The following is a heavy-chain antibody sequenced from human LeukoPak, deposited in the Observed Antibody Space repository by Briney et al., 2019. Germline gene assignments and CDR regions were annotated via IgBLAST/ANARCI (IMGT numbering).Heavy chain of an antibody. CDR2: INPSGGST. V-gene: IGHV1-46*01. Sequence: ASVKVSCKASGYTFTSYYMHWVRQAPGQGLEWMGIINPSGGSTSYAQKFQGRVTMTRDMSTSTVYMELSSLRSEDTAVYYCARDREAYSSSPDSFDYWGQGTLVTASS. D-gene: IGHD6-6*01. CDR3: ARDREAYSSSPDSFDY. CDR1: GYTFTSYY. J-gene: IGHJ4*02.